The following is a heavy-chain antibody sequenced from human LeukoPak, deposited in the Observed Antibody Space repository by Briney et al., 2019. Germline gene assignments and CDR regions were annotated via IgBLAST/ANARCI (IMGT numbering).Heavy chain of an antibody. J-gene: IGHJ3*02. V-gene: IGHV1-18*01. CDR1: GYTFTSYG. CDR3: ARDPSLRYFDWYPTFDI. Sequence: ASVKVSCKASGYTFTSYGISWVRQAPGHGLEWMGWISAYNGNTNYAQTLQGRVTMSTDTSTSTAYMELRSLRSDDTAVYYCARDPSLRYFDWYPTFDIWGQGTMVTVSS. CDR2: ISAYNGNT. D-gene: IGHD3-9*01.